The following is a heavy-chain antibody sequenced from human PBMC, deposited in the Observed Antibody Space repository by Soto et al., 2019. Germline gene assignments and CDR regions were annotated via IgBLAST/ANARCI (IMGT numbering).Heavy chain of an antibody. CDR1: GGSISSGGYY. CDR2: IYYSGST. D-gene: IGHD3-10*01. V-gene: IGHV4-31*03. CDR3: ARDVTIVRDHCFDP. Sequence: TLYLACTVSGGSISSGGYYWSWIRQHPGKGLGWIGYIYYSGSTYYDPSLKSRVTIAVDTSRNQWSLKLSAVTAADTAGDYCARDVTIVRDHCFDPWGQGTLVPVSS. J-gene: IGHJ5*02.